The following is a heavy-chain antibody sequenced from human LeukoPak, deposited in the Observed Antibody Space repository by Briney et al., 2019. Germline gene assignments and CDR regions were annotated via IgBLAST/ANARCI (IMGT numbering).Heavy chain of an antibody. D-gene: IGHD7-27*01. Sequence: GGSLRLSCVGSGFTFSTYGMHWVRQTPGKGLEWVAFIRYDGSNKYYADSVKGRFTISRDNSKSTVSLQMDTLRTEDTALYYCARENWDFDFWGQGTLVTVSS. J-gene: IGHJ4*02. CDR3: ARENWDFDF. V-gene: IGHV3-30*02. CDR2: IRYDGSNK. CDR1: GFTFSTYG.